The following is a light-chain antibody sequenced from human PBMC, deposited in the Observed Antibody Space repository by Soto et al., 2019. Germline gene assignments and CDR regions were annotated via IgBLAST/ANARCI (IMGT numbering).Light chain of an antibody. V-gene: IGKV3-11*01. CDR2: DAS. J-gene: IGKJ4*01. Sequence: IVLTQSPATLSLSPGERATLSCRASQSVRNYLAWYQQKPGQAPRLLIYDASNRATGIPARFSGSGSGTDFTLTISSLEPEDFAVDYCQQRSNWLTFGGGTKVESK. CDR1: QSVRNY. CDR3: QQRSNWLT.